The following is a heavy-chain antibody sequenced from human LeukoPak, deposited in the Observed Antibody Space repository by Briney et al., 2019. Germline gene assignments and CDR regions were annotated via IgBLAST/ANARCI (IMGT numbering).Heavy chain of an antibody. V-gene: IGHV4-34*01. D-gene: IGHD3-22*01. J-gene: IGHJ4*02. Sequence: SETLSLTCAVYGGSFIGYYWSWSRQPPGEGLQWIGEINDSGTTNCNPSLKSRVTLSIDTSKNQFSLRLSSVTAADTAFYCCARRLVDSSDAHVGDDWGQGTLVTVSS. CDR3: ARRLVDSSDAHVGDD. CDR2: INDSGTT. CDR1: GGSFIGYY.